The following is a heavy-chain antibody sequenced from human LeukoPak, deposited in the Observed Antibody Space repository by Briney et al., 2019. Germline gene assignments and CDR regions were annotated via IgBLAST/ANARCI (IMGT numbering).Heavy chain of an antibody. D-gene: IGHD1-7*01. J-gene: IGHJ4*02. CDR2: ISGSSSYI. CDR1: GFTFSSYT. Sequence: GGSLRLSCAASGFTFSSYTMKWVRQAPGKGLEWVSSISGSSSYIYYADSVKGRFTISRDNAKNSLYLQMHSLRAEDTAVYYCARGMELELGFDYWGQGTLVTVSS. V-gene: IGHV3-21*01. CDR3: ARGMELELGFDY.